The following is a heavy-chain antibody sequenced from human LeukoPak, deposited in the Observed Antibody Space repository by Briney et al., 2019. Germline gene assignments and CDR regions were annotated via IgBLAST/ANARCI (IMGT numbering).Heavy chain of an antibody. J-gene: IGHJ6*02. CDR1: GFTFSSYS. CDR3: ARDRYDFWSGYYPHYYGMDV. V-gene: IGHV3-48*02. D-gene: IGHD3-3*01. CDR2: ISSSSSTI. Sequence: PGGSLRLSCAASGFTFSSYSMNWVRQAPGKGLEWVSYISSSSSTIYYADSVKGRFTISRDNAKNSLYLQMNSLRDEDTAVYYCARDRYDFWSGYYPHYYGMDVWGQGTTVTVSS.